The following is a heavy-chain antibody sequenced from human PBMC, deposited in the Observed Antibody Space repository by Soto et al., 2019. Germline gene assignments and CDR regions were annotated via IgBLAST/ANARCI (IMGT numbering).Heavy chain of an antibody. CDR3: ARAPHTSGWYGSSFDY. Sequence: EVQLVESGGGLVQPGGSLRLSCAASGFTFSSYSMNWVRQAPGKGLEWVSYISSSSSTIFYADSVKGRFTISRDNAKNSLYLQMNSLRAEDTAVYYCARAPHTSGWYGSSFDYWGQGTLVTVSS. CDR1: GFTFSSYS. V-gene: IGHV3-48*01. CDR2: ISSSSSTI. D-gene: IGHD6-19*01. J-gene: IGHJ4*02.